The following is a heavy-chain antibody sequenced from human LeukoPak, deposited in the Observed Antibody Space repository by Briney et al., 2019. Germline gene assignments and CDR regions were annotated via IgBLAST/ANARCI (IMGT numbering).Heavy chain of an antibody. Sequence: AISGSGGSTYYADSVKGRFTISRDNSKNTLYLQMNSLRAEDTAVYYCAKAPGYSSGWYHDWGQGTLVTVSS. D-gene: IGHD6-19*01. CDR2: ISGSGGST. CDR3: AKAPGYSSGWYHD. V-gene: IGHV3-23*01. J-gene: IGHJ4*02.